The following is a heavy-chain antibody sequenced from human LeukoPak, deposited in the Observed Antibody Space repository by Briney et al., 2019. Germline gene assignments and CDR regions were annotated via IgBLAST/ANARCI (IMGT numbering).Heavy chain of an antibody. V-gene: IGHV3-30*02. CDR3: AKDPDIDY. Sequence: PGGALRLSCAASGFTFSKYGMHWVRQAPAKGLEWVAFIRFDGSIKYYVDSVKGRFTISRDNSKNTLYLQMNSLSIEDTAVYYCAKDPDIDYWGQGTLVTVFS. CDR2: IRFDGSIK. CDR1: GFTFSKYG. J-gene: IGHJ4*02.